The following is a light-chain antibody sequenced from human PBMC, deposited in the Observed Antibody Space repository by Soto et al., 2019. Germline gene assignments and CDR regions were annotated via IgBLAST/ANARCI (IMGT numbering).Light chain of an antibody. CDR1: QSVSNN. CDR3: QQYNNWPRT. CDR2: GAS. Sequence: EIVMTQSPATLSVSPGERATLSCRASQSVSNNLAWYQQKPGQTPRLLIYGASTWATGVPDRFSGSGSGTDFTLTINSLQSEDFAVYYCQQYNNWPRTFGQGTKVDIK. V-gene: IGKV3-15*01. J-gene: IGKJ1*01.